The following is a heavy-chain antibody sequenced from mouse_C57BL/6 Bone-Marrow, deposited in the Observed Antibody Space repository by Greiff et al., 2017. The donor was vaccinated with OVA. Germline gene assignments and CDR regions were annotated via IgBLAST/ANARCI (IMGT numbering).Heavy chain of an antibody. J-gene: IGHJ2*01. Sequence: VKLQRPGAELVKPGASVKMSCKASGYTFTSYWITWVKQRPGQGLEWIGDIYPGSGSTNYNEKFKSKATLTVDTSSSTAYMQLSSLTSEDSAVYYCAREGAMGNYLLDYWGQGTTLTVSS. D-gene: IGHD2-1*01. CDR3: AREGAMGNYLLDY. CDR1: GYTFTSYW. CDR2: IYPGSGST. V-gene: IGHV1-55*01.